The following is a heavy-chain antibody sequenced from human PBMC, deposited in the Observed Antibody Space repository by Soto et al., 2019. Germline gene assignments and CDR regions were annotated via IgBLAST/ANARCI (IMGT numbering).Heavy chain of an antibody. Sequence: GGSLRLSCAASGFTFSSYAVSWVRQAPGKGPEWISSIGGSGSTIYYADSVKGRFTISRDNSKNTLYLQMSSLRAEDTAVYYCAKVFYYYDSSGYYYFDYWGQGTLVTVSS. CDR2: IGGSGSTI. D-gene: IGHD3-22*01. V-gene: IGHV3-23*01. CDR3: AKVFYYYDSSGYYYFDY. J-gene: IGHJ4*02. CDR1: GFTFSSYA.